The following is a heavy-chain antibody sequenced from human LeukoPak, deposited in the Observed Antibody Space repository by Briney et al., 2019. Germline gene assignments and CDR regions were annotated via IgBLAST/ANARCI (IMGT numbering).Heavy chain of an antibody. Sequence: ASVKVSCKASGGTFSSYAISWVRQAPGQGLEWMGIINPSGGSTSYAQKFQGRVTMTRDMSTSTVYMELSSLRSEDTAVYYCARTSSGYTRGCFDIWGQGTMVTVSS. CDR1: GGTFSSYA. J-gene: IGHJ3*02. V-gene: IGHV1-46*01. D-gene: IGHD3-22*01. CDR3: ARTSSGYTRGCFDI. CDR2: INPSGGST.